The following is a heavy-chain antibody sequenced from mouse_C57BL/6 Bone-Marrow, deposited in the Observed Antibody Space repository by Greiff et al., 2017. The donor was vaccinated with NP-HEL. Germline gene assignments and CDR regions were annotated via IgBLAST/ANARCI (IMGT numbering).Heavy chain of an antibody. CDR1: GYTFTDCY. J-gene: IGHJ2*01. V-gene: IGHV1-75*01. CDR2: IFPGSGST. CDR3: ARWGLDDYDGRGPYFDY. Sequence: QVQLQQSGPELVKPGASVKISCKASGYTFTDCYINWVKQRPGQGLEWIGWIFPGSGSTYYNEKFKGKATPTVDKSSSTAYMLLSSLTSEDSAVYFCARWGLDDYDGRGPYFDYWGQGTTLTVSS. D-gene: IGHD2-4*01.